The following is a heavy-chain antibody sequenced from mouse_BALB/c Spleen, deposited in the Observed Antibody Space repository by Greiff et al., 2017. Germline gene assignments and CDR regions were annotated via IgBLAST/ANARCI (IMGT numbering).Heavy chain of an antibody. D-gene: IGHD2-1*01. V-gene: IGHV1S81*02. Sequence: QVQLQQPGAELVKPGASVKLSCKASGYTFTSYWMHWVKQRPGQGLEWIGEINPSNGRTNYNEKFKSKATLTVDKSSSTAYMQLSSLTSEDSAVYYCARWGGNYYAMDYWGQGTSVTVSS. J-gene: IGHJ4*01. CDR3: ARWGGNYYAMDY. CDR1: GYTFTSYW. CDR2: INPSNGRT.